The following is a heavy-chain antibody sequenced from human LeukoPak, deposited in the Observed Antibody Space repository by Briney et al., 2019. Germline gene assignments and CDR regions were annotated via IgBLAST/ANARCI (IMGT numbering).Heavy chain of an antibody. D-gene: IGHD6-6*01. V-gene: IGHV3-7*03. J-gene: IGHJ6*03. CDR1: GFTFSSYW. Sequence: GGSLRLSCAASGFTFSSYWMSWVRQAPGKGLEWVANIKQDGSEKYYVDSVKGRFTISRDNAKNSLYLQMNSLRAEDTAVYYCAKSAGSSNSYYYYMDVWGKGTTVTVSS. CDR3: AKSAGSSNSYYYYMDV. CDR2: IKQDGSEK.